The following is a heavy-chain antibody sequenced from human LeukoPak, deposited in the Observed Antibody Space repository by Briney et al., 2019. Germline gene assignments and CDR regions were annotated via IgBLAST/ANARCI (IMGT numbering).Heavy chain of an antibody. V-gene: IGHV4-34*01. CDR2: INHSGST. Sequence: SETLSLTCAVYGGSFSGYYWSWIRQPPGKGLEWIGEINHSGSTNYNPSLKSRVTISVDTSKNQFSLKLSSVTAADTAVYYCAREVTGTNFDYWGQGTLVTVSS. CDR1: GGSFSGYY. D-gene: IGHD2-2*01. J-gene: IGHJ4*02. CDR3: AREVTGTNFDY.